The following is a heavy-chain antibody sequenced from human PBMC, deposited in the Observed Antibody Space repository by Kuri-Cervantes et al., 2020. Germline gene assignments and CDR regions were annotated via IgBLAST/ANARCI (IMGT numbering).Heavy chain of an antibody. V-gene: IGHV3-33*01. CDR1: GFTFSSYG. Sequence: GGSLRLSCAASGFTFSSYGMHWVRRAPGKGLEWVAVIWYDGSNKYYADSVKGRFTISRDNSKNTLYLQMNSLRAEDTAVYYCGRSSTGMPLDCWGQGTPVTVSS. CDR3: GRSSTGMPLDC. J-gene: IGHJ4*02. D-gene: IGHD1-1*01. CDR2: IWYDGSNK.